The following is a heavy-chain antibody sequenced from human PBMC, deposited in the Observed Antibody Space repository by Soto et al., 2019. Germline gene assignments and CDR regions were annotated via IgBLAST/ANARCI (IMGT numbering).Heavy chain of an antibody. D-gene: IGHD6-13*01. CDR3: ARVLTGSWNWFDP. CDR2: INSDGSRT. J-gene: IGHJ5*02. CDR1: GFTFSSYW. V-gene: IGHV3-74*01. Sequence: EVQLVESGGGLVQPGESLRLSRAASGFTFSSYWMHWVRQAPGKGLVWVSRINSDGSRTNYADSVKGRFTVSRDNAKNTQYLQMNSLRADDTAVYYCARVLTGSWNWFDPWGQGTLVTVSS.